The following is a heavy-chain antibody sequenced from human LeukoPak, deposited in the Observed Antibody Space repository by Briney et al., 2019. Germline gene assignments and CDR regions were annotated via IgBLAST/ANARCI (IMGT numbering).Heavy chain of an antibody. CDR3: ARVKMGATVSDYYYYYMDV. CDR1: GFTFSRHW. D-gene: IGHD1-26*01. J-gene: IGHJ6*03. V-gene: IGHV3-64*01. Sequence: GGSLRLSCADSGFTFSRHWMHWVRQAPGKGLEYVSAIISHGGNTHYTNSVKGRFTISRDNSKNTLYLQMGSLRPDDMAVYYCARVKMGATVSDYYYYYMDVWGKGTTVTVSS. CDR2: IISHGGNT.